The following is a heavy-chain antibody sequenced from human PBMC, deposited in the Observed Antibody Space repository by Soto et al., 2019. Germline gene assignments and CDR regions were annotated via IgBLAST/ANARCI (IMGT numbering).Heavy chain of an antibody. D-gene: IGHD6-6*01. V-gene: IGHV4-39*01. CDR1: GGSITSSSHY. Sequence: QLQLQESGPGLVKPSETLSLTCTVSGGSITSSSHYWGWIRQPPGKGLECIGNIYYDGNTYYNPSLKGRVTISFDTSKNQFSLRLNSVTAADTAVYYCARSSITPRLFMYPFDYWGQGTLVTVSS. CDR3: ARSSITPRLFMYPFDY. CDR2: IYYDGNT. J-gene: IGHJ4*02.